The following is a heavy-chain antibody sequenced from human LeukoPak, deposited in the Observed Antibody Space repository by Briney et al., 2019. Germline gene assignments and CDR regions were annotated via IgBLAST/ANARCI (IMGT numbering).Heavy chain of an antibody. CDR2: IIPIFGTA. Sequence: ASVKVSCKASGGTFSSYAISWVRQAPGQGLEWMGGIIPIFGTANYAQKFQGRVTITADKSTSTAYMELTSLRSEDTAVYYCAGGGGWGSGSQVGYYYNGMDVWGKGTTVTVSS. V-gene: IGHV1-69*06. CDR1: GGTFSSYA. D-gene: IGHD3-10*01. J-gene: IGHJ6*04. CDR3: AGGGGWGSGSQVGYYYNGMDV.